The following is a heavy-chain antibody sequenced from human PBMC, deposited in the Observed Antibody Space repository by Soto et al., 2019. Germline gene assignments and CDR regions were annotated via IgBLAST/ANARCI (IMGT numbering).Heavy chain of an antibody. CDR1: GYTFTGYY. J-gene: IGHJ3*02. Sequence: KVSCKASGYTFTGYYMHWVRQAPGQGLEWMGITYPGDSDTRYSPSFQGQVTISADKSISTAYLQWSSLKASDTAMYYCAAGRKGFDAFDIWGQGTMVTVSS. CDR3: AAGRKGFDAFDI. V-gene: IGHV5-51*01. CDR2: TYPGDSDT.